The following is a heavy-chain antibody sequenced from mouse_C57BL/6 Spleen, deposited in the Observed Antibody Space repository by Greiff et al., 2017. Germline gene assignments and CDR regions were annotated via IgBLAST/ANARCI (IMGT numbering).Heavy chain of an antibody. CDR2: IYPGSGST. V-gene: IGHV1-55*01. CDR3: AREGGTCDY. J-gene: IGHJ2*01. D-gene: IGHD2-14*01. Sequence: QVQLQQPGAELVKPGASVKMSCKASGYTFTSYWITWVKQRPGQGLEWIGDIYPGSGSTNYNEKFKSKATLTVDTSSSTAYMQLRSLTSEASAVYYCAREGGTCDYGGQGTTLTVSS. CDR1: GYTFTSYW.